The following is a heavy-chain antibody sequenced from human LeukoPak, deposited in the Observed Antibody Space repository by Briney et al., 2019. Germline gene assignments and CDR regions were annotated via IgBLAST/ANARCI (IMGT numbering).Heavy chain of an antibody. V-gene: IGHV3-64D*09. CDR2: ISNNGGST. D-gene: IGHD2-2*01. CDR1: GFTFSSYW. CDR3: ASSSRGY. J-gene: IGHJ4*02. Sequence: GGSLRLPCAASGFTFSSYWMSWVRQAPGKGLEYVSAISNNGGSTYYADSVKGRFTISRDNSKNTLHLQMSSLRAEDTAVYYCASSSRGYWGQGTLVTVSS.